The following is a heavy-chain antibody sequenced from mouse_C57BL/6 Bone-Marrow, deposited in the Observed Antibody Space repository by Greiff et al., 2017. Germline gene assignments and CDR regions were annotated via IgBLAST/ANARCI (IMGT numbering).Heavy chain of an antibody. CDR1: GYTFTDYE. CDR3: TRGDDDYAWFAY. J-gene: IGHJ3*01. V-gene: IGHV1-15*01. Sequence: VQLQQSGAELVRPGASVTLSCKASGYTFTDYEMHWVKQTPVHGLEWIGAIDPETGGTAYNQKFKGKGILTADKSSSTAYMELRSLTSEDSAVYYCTRGDDDYAWFAYWGQGTLVTVAA. CDR2: IDPETGGT. D-gene: IGHD2-4*01.